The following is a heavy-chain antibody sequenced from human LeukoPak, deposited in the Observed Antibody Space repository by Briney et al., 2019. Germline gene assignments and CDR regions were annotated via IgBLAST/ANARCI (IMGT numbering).Heavy chain of an antibody. CDR2: INPNSGDT. CDR3: TREDY. Sequence: ASAKVSCKPSGYTLTGHYLFWVRQAPGQGLEWMGWINPNSGDTNYAQKLQGRVTVTRDTTISTAYMELTRLRSDDTAVYYCTREDYWGQGTPVTVSS. CDR1: GYTLTGHY. J-gene: IGHJ4*02. V-gene: IGHV1-2*02.